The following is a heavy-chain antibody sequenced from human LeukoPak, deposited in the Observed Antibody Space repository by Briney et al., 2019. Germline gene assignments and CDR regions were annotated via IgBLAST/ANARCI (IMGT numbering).Heavy chain of an antibody. D-gene: IGHD3-3*01. CDR3: ARQISDYYYYYIDV. Sequence: TSETLSLTCTVSGGSISSSHNYWGWIRQPPGKGLEWIGTIYYSGTTYYNPSLESRVTMSADTSKNQFSLTLRSVTAADTAVYYCARQISDYYYYYIDVWGKGATVTVSS. CDR1: GGSISSSHNY. CDR2: IYYSGTT. J-gene: IGHJ6*03. V-gene: IGHV4-39*01.